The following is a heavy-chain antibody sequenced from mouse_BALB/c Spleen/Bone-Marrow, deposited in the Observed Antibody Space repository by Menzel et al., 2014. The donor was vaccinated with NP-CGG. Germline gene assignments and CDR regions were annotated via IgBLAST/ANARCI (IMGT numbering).Heavy chain of an antibody. CDR1: GYTFTSYD. CDR3: ARSGGDSMDY. CDR2: IYPGDGST. Sequence: LMESGALVKISCTASGYTFTSYDINCVKQRPGQGLEWIGWIYPGDGSTKYNEKFKGKATLTADKSSSTAYMQLSSVTSENSADYICARSGGDSMDYWGEGTSVSVSS. V-gene: IGHV1S33*01. D-gene: IGHD2-12*01. J-gene: IGHJ4*01.